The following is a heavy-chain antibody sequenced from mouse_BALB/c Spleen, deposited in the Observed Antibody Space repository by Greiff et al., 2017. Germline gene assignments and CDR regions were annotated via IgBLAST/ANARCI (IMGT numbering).Heavy chain of an antibody. CDR1: GYTFTSYW. Sequence: VQLQQSGAELARPGASVKLSCKASGYTFTSYWMQWVKQRPGQGLEWIGAIYPGDGDTRYTQKFKGKATLTADKSSSTAYMQLSSLASEDSAVYYCARADGYYHYYAMDYWGQGTSVTVSS. D-gene: IGHD2-3*01. CDR2: IYPGDGDT. V-gene: IGHV1-87*01. CDR3: ARADGYYHYYAMDY. J-gene: IGHJ4*01.